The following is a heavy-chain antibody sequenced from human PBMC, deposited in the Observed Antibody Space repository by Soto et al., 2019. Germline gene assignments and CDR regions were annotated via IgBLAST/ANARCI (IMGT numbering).Heavy chain of an antibody. V-gene: IGHV3-23*01. CDR1: GFTFSNYA. CDR2: INTSGGNT. Sequence: GGSLRLSCAASGFTFSNYAMSWVRQAPGKGLGWVSTINTSGGNTYFADSVKGRFTISRDNSKNTLYLQMNSLRAEDTAIYYCANRGKYYFDYWGQGILVTVAS. J-gene: IGHJ4*02. CDR3: ANRGKYYFDY.